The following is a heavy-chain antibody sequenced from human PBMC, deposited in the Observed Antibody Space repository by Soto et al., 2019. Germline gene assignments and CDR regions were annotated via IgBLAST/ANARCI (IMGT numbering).Heavy chain of an antibody. Sequence: QGQLVQSGAEVKKPGASVTVSCKASGYTFTSYGISWVRQAPGQGLEWMGWISAYNGNIKYAQKLQGRVTMTTDTSTSTAYMGLRSLRSDDTAVYYCARDLAVGLVDYWGQGTLVTVSS. J-gene: IGHJ4*02. V-gene: IGHV1-18*01. CDR3: ARDLAVGLVDY. CDR1: GYTFTSYG. D-gene: IGHD6-19*01. CDR2: ISAYNGNI.